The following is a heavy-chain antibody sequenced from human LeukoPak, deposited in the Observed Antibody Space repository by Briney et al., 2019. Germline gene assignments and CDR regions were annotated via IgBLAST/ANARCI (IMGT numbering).Heavy chain of an antibody. Sequence: GGSLRLSCAASGFTFSTYSMSWVRQAPGKGLEWVANIKQDGSEKYYVDSVKGRFTISRDNAKNSLYLQMNSLRAEDTAVYYCARDPKTTVTTYPHYWGQGTLVTVSS. J-gene: IGHJ4*02. CDR3: ARDPKTTVTTYPHY. CDR1: GFTFSTYS. CDR2: IKQDGSEK. V-gene: IGHV3-7*01. D-gene: IGHD4-17*01.